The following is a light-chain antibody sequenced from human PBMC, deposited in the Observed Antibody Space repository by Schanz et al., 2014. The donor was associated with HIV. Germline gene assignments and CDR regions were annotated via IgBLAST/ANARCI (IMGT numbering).Light chain of an antibody. CDR1: QSISEW. J-gene: IGKJ2*01. V-gene: IGKV1-5*03. Sequence: DIQMTQSPSTLSASVGDRITITCRASQSISEWLAWYQQKTGQAPNLLISEASTLESGVPSRLTGTGSGKEFTLTISSLHPDDCATYFCLHYNDFTSTFGQGTKLEVK. CDR3: LHYNDFTST. CDR2: EAS.